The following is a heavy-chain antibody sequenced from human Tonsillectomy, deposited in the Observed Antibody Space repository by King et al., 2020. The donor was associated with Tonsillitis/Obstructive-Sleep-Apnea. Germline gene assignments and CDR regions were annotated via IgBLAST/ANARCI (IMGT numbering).Heavy chain of an antibody. CDR1: GFTFSNAW. CDR3: TQDYGGGFFAPPEYFQH. Sequence: VQLVESGGGLVKPGGSLRLSCAASGFTFSNAWMSWVRQAPGKGLEWVGRIKSKTDGGTTDYAAPVKGRFTISRDDSKNTLYLQMNSLKTEDTAVYYCTQDYGGGFFAPPEYFQHWGQGTLVTVSS. D-gene: IGHD3-16*01. J-gene: IGHJ1*01. V-gene: IGHV3-15*01. CDR2: IKSKTDGGTT.